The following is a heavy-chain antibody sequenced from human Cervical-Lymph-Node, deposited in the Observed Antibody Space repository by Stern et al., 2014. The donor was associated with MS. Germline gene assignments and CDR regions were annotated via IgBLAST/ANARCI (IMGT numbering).Heavy chain of an antibody. CDR2: ITNVGST. CDR3: ARDTSSPERSDW. D-gene: IGHD1-1*01. V-gene: IGHV3-53*01. J-gene: IGHJ4*02. CDR1: GFTVSRDY. Sequence: EVQLVESGGGVIQPGGSLRLSCTASGFTVSRDYMTWVRQAPGKWLEWVSLITNVGSTFYTDSVKGRFTISRDDSKNTVYLHMTSLRAEDTAMYYCARDTSSPERSDWWGQGTLVTVSS.